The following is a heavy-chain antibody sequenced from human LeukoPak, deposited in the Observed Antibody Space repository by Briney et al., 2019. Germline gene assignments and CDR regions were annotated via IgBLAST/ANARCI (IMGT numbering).Heavy chain of an antibody. CDR1: GFTFRNLL. V-gene: IGHV3-64*02. CDR2: ISPSGDKT. J-gene: IGHJ3*01. D-gene: IGHD3/OR15-3a*01. CDR3: ARAFKPPSDPHDFYDF. Sequence: PGGPLRLSCAASGFTFRNLLMHWVRQASGKRLECVSAISPSGDKTWYADAVKGRFTIYRDNSKNTMYLQMGSLRPEDMGVYYWARAFKPPSDPHDFYDFWGRETTVTVSS.